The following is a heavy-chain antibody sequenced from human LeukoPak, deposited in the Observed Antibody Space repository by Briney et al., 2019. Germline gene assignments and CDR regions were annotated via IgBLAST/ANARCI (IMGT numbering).Heavy chain of an antibody. J-gene: IGHJ6*03. CDR3: ARYSGSPNWYYYYYMDV. V-gene: IGHV4-59*01. CDR2: IYYSGST. D-gene: IGHD1-26*01. CDR1: GGSISSYY. Sequence: KPSETLSLTCTVSGGSISSYYWSWLRQPPGKGLGWVGDIYYSGSTNYNPSLKSRVTISVDTSKNQFSLKLSSVTAADTAVYYCARYSGSPNWYYYYYMDVWGKGTTVTVSS.